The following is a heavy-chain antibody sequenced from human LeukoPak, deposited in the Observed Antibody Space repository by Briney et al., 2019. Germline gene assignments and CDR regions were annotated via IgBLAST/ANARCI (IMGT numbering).Heavy chain of an antibody. Sequence: GGSLRLSCAASGFTFSNYWMTWVRQAPGKGLEWVANIKQDGSEKYYVDSVKGRFTISRDNAKNSLYLQMNSLRAEDTALYYCAKDILNSGDAFDIWGQGTMVTVSS. CDR1: GFTFSNYW. CDR3: AKDILNSGDAFDI. V-gene: IGHV3-7*03. CDR2: IKQDGSEK. D-gene: IGHD2/OR15-2a*01. J-gene: IGHJ3*02.